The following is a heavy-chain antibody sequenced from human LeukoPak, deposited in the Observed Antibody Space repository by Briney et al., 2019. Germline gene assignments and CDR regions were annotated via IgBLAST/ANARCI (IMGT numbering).Heavy chain of an antibody. D-gene: IGHD2-21*02. J-gene: IGHJ4*02. CDR3: AKAWGVVVVTASYFDY. Sequence: GGSLRLSCAASGFTFDDYAMHWVRQAPGKGLEWVSGISWNSGSIGYADSVKGRFTISRDNAKNSLYLQMNSLRAEDTALYYCAKAWGVVVVTASYFDYWGQGTLVTVSS. CDR2: ISWNSGSI. V-gene: IGHV3-9*01. CDR1: GFTFDDYA.